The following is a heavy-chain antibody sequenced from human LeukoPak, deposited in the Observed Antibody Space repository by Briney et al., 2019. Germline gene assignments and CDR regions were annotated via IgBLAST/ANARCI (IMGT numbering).Heavy chain of an antibody. CDR1: GGSISSYY. D-gene: IGHD6-13*01. J-gene: IGHJ4*02. CDR3: AKGAPGTNDS. Sequence: PSETLSLTCTVSGGSISSYYWSWIRQPPGKGLEWIGYIYYSGSTNYNPSLKSRVTISVDTSKNQFSLKVTSVTAADTAVYYCAKGAPGTNDSWGQGILVTVSS. CDR2: IYYSGST. V-gene: IGHV4-59*12.